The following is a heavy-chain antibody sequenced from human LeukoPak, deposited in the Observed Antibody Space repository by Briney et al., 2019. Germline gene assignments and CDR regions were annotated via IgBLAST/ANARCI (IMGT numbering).Heavy chain of an antibody. Sequence: PGGSLRLSCAASGFTFSSYAMSWVRQAPGKGLEWVSAISGSGGSTYYADSVKGRFTISRDNSKNTLYVQMNSLRAEDTAVYYCAKDNSMVRGASLSPFDYWGQGTLVTVSS. CDR1: GFTFSSYA. D-gene: IGHD3-10*01. V-gene: IGHV3-23*01. CDR2: ISGSGGST. J-gene: IGHJ4*02. CDR3: AKDNSMVRGASLSPFDY.